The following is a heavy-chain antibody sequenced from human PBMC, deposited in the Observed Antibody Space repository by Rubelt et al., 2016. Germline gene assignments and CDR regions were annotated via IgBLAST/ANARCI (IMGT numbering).Heavy chain of an antibody. V-gene: IGHV3-48*01. D-gene: IGHD2-15*01. CDR1: GFTFSSYN. CDR2: ISSGGSST. CDR3: AKLSDASHTDY. J-gene: IGHJ4*02. Sequence: LSCAASGFTFSSYNMNWVRQAPGKGLEWVSYISSGGSSTYYADSVKGRFTISRDNAKNSLYLQINSLRAEDTAVYHCAKLSDASHTDYWGQGTLVTVS.